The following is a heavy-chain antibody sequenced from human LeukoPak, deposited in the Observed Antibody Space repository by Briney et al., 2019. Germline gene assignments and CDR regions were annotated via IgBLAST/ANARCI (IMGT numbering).Heavy chain of an antibody. D-gene: IGHD2-2*01. CDR1: SGSVNIGASY. V-gene: IGHV4-39*07. CDR3: AREYCSNTSCYPY. CDR2: VYSTGGT. Sequence: SETLSLTCTVSSGSVNIGASYWGWVRQSPGVGLEWIGTVYSTGGTYYNPSLRSRLTISLDASKRQFSLKMTSVTAADTAVYYCAREYCSNTSCYPYWGQGTLVTVSS. J-gene: IGHJ4*02.